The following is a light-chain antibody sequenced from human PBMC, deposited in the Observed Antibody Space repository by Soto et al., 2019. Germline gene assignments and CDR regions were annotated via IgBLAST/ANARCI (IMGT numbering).Light chain of an antibody. CDR3: SSFTTDSTYV. CDR2: TVS. CDR1: SSDVGANIF. Sequence: QSALTQPASVSGSPGQSITISCTGTSSDVGANIFVSWYQQHPGKVPKLMIYTVSSRPSGVSQRFSGSKSSNTASLTISGLQAEDEADYYCSSFTTDSTYVFGTGTKLTVL. J-gene: IGLJ1*01. V-gene: IGLV2-14*01.